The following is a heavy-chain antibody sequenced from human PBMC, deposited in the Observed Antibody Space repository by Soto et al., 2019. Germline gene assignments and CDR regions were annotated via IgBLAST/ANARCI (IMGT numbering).Heavy chain of an antibody. D-gene: IGHD6-19*01. CDR2: IYYSGST. J-gene: IGHJ6*02. CDR3: ASGYSSGWSGPYYYYYGMDV. CDR1: GGSISSYY. Sequence: PSETLSLTCTVSGGSISSYYWSWIRQPPGKGLEWIGYIYYSGSTNYNPSPKSRVTISVDTSKNQFSLKLSSVTAADTAVYYCASGYSSGWSGPYYYYYGMDVWGQGTTVTVSS. V-gene: IGHV4-59*08.